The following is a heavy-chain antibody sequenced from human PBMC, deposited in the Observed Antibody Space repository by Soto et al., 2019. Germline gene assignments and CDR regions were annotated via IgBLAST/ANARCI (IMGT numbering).Heavy chain of an antibody. Sequence: SETLSLTCAVSGGSISSSNCWSWVRQPPGKGLEWIGEIYHSGSTNFNPSLKSRVTISVDTSKNQFSLKLSSVTAADTAVYYCASPPASTGYYYDSSGYQFDYWGQGTLVTVSS. J-gene: IGHJ4*02. CDR3: ASPPASTGYYYDSSGYQFDY. CDR1: GGSISSSNC. D-gene: IGHD3-22*01. V-gene: IGHV4-4*02. CDR2: IYHSGST.